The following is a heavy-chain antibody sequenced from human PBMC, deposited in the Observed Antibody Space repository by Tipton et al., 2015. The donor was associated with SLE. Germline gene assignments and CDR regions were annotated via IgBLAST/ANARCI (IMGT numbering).Heavy chain of an antibody. CDR1: GGSISSDDYY. D-gene: IGHD2-15*01. CDR2: TSKSGST. J-gene: IGHJ4*02. CDR3: ASTQRGGLGVTSFEYFFDF. V-gene: IGHV4-31*03. Sequence: TLSLTCTVSGGSISSDDYYWTWIRQHPGKGLEWIGYTSKSGSTYYNPSLKSRVTISEDTSKNQFSLKLTSVTAADTAVYYCASTQRGGLGVTSFEYFFDFWGQGTLVTVSS.